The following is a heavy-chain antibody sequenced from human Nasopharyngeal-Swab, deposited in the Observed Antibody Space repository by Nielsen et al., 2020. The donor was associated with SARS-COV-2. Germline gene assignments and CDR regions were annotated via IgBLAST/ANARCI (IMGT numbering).Heavy chain of an antibody. CDR1: GYTFTSYG. CDR2: ISAYNGNT. V-gene: IGHV1-18*01. D-gene: IGHD6-19*01. Sequence: ASVKVSCKASGYTFTSYGISWVRQAPGQGLEWMGWISAYNGNTNYAQKLQGRVTMTTDTSTSTAYMELRSLRSDDTAAYYCARDMWAVAGNGPDYWGQGTLVTVSS. CDR3: ARDMWAVAGNGPDY. J-gene: IGHJ4*02.